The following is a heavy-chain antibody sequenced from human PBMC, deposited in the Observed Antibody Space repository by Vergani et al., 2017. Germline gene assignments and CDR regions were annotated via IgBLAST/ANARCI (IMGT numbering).Heavy chain of an antibody. CDR2: VSTGTKSQ. CDR3: AREYSSTSGRAFDF. V-gene: IGHV3-48*01. D-gene: IGHD2-2*01. Sequence: EVQLFESGGGLVQPGGSLRLTCAASEFTFSNYAMNWVRQAPGKGLEWVSFVSTGTKSQSYAESVKGRFTISRDSAKNSLYLQMDSLRAEDTAVYYCAREYSSTSGRAFDFWGQGTKVTVSS. CDR1: EFTFSNYA. J-gene: IGHJ3*01.